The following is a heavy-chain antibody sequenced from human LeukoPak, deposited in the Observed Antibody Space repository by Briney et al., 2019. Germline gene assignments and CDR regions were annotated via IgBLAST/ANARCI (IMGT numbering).Heavy chain of an antibody. D-gene: IGHD6-13*01. CDR1: GGSISSGDYY. J-gene: IGHJ6*02. V-gene: IGHV4-30-4*01. CDR3: ARDCIAAAGTVGMDV. Sequence: PSETLSLTCTVSGGSISSGDYYWSWIRQPPGKGLEWIGYIYYSGSTYYNPSLKSRVTISVDTSKNQFSLKLSSVTAADTAVYYCARDCIAAAGTVGMDVWGQGTTVAVSS. CDR2: IYYSGST.